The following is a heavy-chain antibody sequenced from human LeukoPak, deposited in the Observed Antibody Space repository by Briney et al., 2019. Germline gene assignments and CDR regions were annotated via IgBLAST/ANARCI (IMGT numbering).Heavy chain of an antibody. J-gene: IGHJ3*02. Sequence: SETLSPTCTVSGGSITGYYWSWIRQPPGKGLQWIGYIYYTGSVNYNPSLKSRVTISVDTSKNQFSLKLSSVTAADTAVYFCARGGLENGYHSNDAFDIWGQGTLVAVSS. V-gene: IGHV4-59*01. CDR1: GGSITGYY. D-gene: IGHD3-22*01. CDR3: ARGGLENGYHSNDAFDI. CDR2: IYYTGSV.